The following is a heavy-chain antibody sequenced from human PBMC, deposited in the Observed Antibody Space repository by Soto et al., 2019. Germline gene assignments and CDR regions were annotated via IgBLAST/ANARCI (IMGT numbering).Heavy chain of an antibody. CDR3: ASSTVWGSYRYYFDY. CDR1: GGSISSYY. V-gene: IGHV4-59*01. CDR2: IYYSGST. D-gene: IGHD3-16*02. Sequence: SETLSLTCTVSGGSISSYYWSWIRQPPGKGLEWIGYIYYSGSTNYNPSLKSRVTISVDTPKNQFSLKLSSVTAADTAVYYCASSTVWGSYRYYFDYWGQGTLVTVSS. J-gene: IGHJ4*02.